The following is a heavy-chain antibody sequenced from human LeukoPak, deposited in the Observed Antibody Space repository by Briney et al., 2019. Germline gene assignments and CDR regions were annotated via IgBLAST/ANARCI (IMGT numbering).Heavy chain of an antibody. J-gene: IGHJ4*02. CDR2: ISWDGGST. Sequence: PGGSLRLSCAASGFTFDDYAMHWVRQAPGKGLEWVSLISWDGGSTYYADSVKGRFTISRDNAKNTLYLQMNSLRAEDTAVYYCLVGLDYWGQGTLVTVSS. V-gene: IGHV3-43D*03. D-gene: IGHD3-9*01. CDR1: GFTFDDYA. CDR3: LVGLDY.